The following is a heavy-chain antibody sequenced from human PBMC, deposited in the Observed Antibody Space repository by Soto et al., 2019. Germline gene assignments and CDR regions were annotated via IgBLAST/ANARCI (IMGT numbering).Heavy chain of an antibody. Sequence: PSETLSLTCAVSGYSISSGYYWGWIRQPPGKGLEWIGSIYHSGSTYYNPSLKSRVTISVDTSKNQFSLKLSSVTAADTAVCYCARDGSGWYGDAFDIWGQGTMVTVSS. J-gene: IGHJ3*02. CDR1: GYSISSGYY. V-gene: IGHV4-38-2*02. D-gene: IGHD6-19*01. CDR2: IYHSGST. CDR3: ARDGSGWYGDAFDI.